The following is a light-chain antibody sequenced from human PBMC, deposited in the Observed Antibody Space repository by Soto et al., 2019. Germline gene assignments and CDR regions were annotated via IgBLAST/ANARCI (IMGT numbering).Light chain of an antibody. CDR2: GSS. Sequence: DIQMTQSPSSLSASVGDRVIITCRASQTINKNLNWYQQRPGKAPNLLIYGSSGLQSGFPSRFSGSGYGTDFTLTISSLQPEDCATYYCQQSFSTPITFGQGTRLEIK. CDR1: QTINKN. CDR3: QQSFSTPIT. V-gene: IGKV1-39*01. J-gene: IGKJ5*01.